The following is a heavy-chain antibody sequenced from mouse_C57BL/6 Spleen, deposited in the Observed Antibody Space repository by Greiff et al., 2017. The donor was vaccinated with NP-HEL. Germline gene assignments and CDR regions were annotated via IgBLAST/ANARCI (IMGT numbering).Heavy chain of an antibody. CDR3: ARQGYDGRYFDV. V-gene: IGHV5-12*01. D-gene: IGHD2-2*01. Sequence: EVKLVESGGGLVQPGGSLKLSCAASGFTFSDYYMYWVRQTPEKRLEWVAYISNGGGSTYYPDTVKGRFTISRDNAKNTLYLQMSRLKSEDTAMYYCARQGYDGRYFDVWGTGTTVTVSS. CDR2: ISNGGGST. J-gene: IGHJ1*03. CDR1: GFTFSDYY.